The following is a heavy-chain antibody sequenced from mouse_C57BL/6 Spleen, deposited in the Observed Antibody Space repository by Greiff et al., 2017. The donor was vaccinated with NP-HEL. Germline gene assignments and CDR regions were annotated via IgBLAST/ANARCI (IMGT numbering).Heavy chain of an antibody. CDR1: GFTFSSYG. D-gene: IGHD5-1*01. Sequence: EVQGVESGGDLVKPGGSLKLSCAASGFTFSSYGMSWVRQTPDKSLEWVATISSGGSYTYYPDSVKGRFTISRDNAKNTLYLQMSSLTSEDTAMYYCARHDPYSTFYFDYWGQGTTLTVSS. CDR2: ISSGGSYT. CDR3: ARHDPYSTFYFDY. V-gene: IGHV5-6*01. J-gene: IGHJ2*01.